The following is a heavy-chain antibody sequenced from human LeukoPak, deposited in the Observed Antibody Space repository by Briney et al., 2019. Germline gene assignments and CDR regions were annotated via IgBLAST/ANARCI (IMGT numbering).Heavy chain of an antibody. CDR2: IYHSGST. Sequence: SGTLSLTCAVSGGSISSSNWWSWVRQPPGKGLEWIGEIYHSGSTNYNPSLKSRVTISVDTSKNQFSLKLSSVTAADTAVYYCARDVRIVSRYFDYWGQGSLVTVSS. D-gene: IGHD3-22*01. CDR1: GGSISSSNW. CDR3: ARDVRIVSRYFDY. V-gene: IGHV4-4*02. J-gene: IGHJ4*02.